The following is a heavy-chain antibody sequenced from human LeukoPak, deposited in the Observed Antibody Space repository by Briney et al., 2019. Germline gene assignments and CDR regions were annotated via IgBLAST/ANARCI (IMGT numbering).Heavy chain of an antibody. D-gene: IGHD4-11*01. CDR3: ARDFSNYVWSDCYGMDV. Sequence: GGSLRLSCAASGFTVSSNYMSWVRQAPGKGLEWVSVIYSGGSTYYADSVKGRFTISRDNSKNTLYLQMNSLRAEDTAVYYCARDFSNYVWSDCYGMDVWGQGTTVTVSS. J-gene: IGHJ6*02. CDR1: GFTVSSNY. CDR2: IYSGGST. V-gene: IGHV3-66*01.